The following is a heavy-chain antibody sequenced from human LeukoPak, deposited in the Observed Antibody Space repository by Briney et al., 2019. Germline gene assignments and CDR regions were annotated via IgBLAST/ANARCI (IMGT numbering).Heavy chain of an antibody. J-gene: IGHJ4*02. D-gene: IGHD1-26*01. Sequence: ASVKVSCKASGYTFTGYYMHWVRQAPGQGLEWMGWINPNSGGTNYAQKFQGRVTMTRDTSISSAYMELSRLRSDDTAVYYCARTGVELLEGGFDYWGQGTLVTVSS. CDR3: ARTGVELLEGGFDY. CDR1: GYTFTGYY. CDR2: INPNSGGT. V-gene: IGHV1-2*02.